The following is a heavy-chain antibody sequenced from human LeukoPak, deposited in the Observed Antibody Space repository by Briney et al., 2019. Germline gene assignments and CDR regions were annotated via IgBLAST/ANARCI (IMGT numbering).Heavy chain of an antibody. J-gene: IGHJ4*02. CDR3: ASRLVDERPFDN. V-gene: IGHV4-38-2*02. CDR1: GYSISSGYY. Sequence: PSETLSLTCTVSGYSISSGYYWGWIRQPPGKGLEWIGSMFHSGNTLYYSPSLKSRVTISVEMSKNKFSLRLSSVVAADTAVYYCASRLVDERPFDNWGQGTLVTVSS. D-gene: IGHD5-12*01. CDR2: MFHSGNT.